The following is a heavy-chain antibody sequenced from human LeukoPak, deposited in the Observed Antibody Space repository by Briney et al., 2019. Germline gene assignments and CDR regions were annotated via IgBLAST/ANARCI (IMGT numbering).Heavy chain of an antibody. V-gene: IGHV4-38-2*01. CDR1: GYSISSSNS. J-gene: IGHJ6*03. CDR2: IYHSGST. Sequence: SETLSLTCAVSGYSISSSNSWGWFRQPPGKGLEWSGSIYHSGSTYYNPSRKSRVTISVDTSKNQFSLKLSSVTAGDTAVYYCARRGGSYSYYYMDVWGKGTTVTVSS. D-gene: IGHD1-26*01. CDR3: ARRGGSYSYYYMDV.